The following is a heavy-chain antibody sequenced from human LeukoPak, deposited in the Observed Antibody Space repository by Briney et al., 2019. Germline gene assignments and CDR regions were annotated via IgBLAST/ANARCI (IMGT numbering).Heavy chain of an antibody. CDR2: IYTSGST. CDR1: GGSISSGSYY. J-gene: IGHJ4*02. CDR3: ARVFGGFWSGYWDH. D-gene: IGHD3-3*01. V-gene: IGHV4-61*02. Sequence: PSQTLSLTCTVSGGSISSGSYYWSWIRQPAGKGLEWIGRIYTSGSTNYNPSLKSRVTISVDTSKNQFSLKLSSVTAADTAVYYCARVFGGFWSGYWDHWGQGTLVTVSS.